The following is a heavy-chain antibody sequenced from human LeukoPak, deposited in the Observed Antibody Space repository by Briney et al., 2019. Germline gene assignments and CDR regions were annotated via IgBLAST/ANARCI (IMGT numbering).Heavy chain of an antibody. J-gene: IGHJ3*02. CDR2: INPNSGGT. Sequence: ASVKVSCKASGYTFTGYYMHWVRQAPGQGLEWMGWINPNSGGTNYAQKFQGRVTMTRDTSISTAYMELSRLTSDDTAVYYCARGEYVISGYRNDAFDIWGQGTMVTVSS. V-gene: IGHV1-2*02. D-gene: IGHD3-22*01. CDR3: ARGEYVISGYRNDAFDI. CDR1: GYTFTGYY.